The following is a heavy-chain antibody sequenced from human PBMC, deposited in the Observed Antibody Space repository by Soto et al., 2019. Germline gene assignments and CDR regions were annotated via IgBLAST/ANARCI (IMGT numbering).Heavy chain of an antibody. V-gene: IGHV4-59*01. Sequence: SETLSLTCSVSGGSISSYSWSWIRQPPGKGLEWIGYIFYSGRSGSTNYNPSLKSRVTISVDTSKNQFSLKLSSVTAAYTAVYYCARTALSWFDPWGQGTLVTVSS. D-gene: IGHD2-21*02. CDR3: ARTALSWFDP. CDR1: GGSISSYS. J-gene: IGHJ5*02. CDR2: IFYSGRSGST.